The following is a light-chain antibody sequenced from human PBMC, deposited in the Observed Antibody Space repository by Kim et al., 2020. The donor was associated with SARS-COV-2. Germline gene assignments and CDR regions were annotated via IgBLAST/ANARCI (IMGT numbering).Light chain of an antibody. CDR1: SNDVGAYEF. CDR3: SSYTGSRTFFA. CDR2: DVT. V-gene: IGLV2-14*01. Sequence: QSALTQPASVSGSPGQSITISCTGTSNDVGAYEFVSWYQQSPGKAPQLIIFDVTKRPSGISYRFSGSKSGNTASLTISGLRAEDEGVFYCSSYTGSRTFFAFGTGTKVTVL. J-gene: IGLJ1*01.